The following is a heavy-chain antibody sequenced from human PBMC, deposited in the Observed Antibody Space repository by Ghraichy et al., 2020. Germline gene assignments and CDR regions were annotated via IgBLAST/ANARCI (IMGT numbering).Heavy chain of an antibody. J-gene: IGHJ4*02. CDR2: IYHSGST. V-gene: IGHV4-30-2*01. CDR1: GGSISSGGYS. D-gene: IGHD4-11*01. CDR3: AGTVTTGDY. Sequence: SETLSLTCAVSGGSISSGGYSWSWIRQPPGKGLEWIGYIYHSGSTYYNPSLKSRVTISVDRSKNQFSLKLSSVTAADTAVYYCAGTVTTGDYWGQGTLVTVSS.